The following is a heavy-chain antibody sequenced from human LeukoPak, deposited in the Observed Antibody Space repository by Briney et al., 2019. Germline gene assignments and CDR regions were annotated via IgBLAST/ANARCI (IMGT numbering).Heavy chain of an antibody. V-gene: IGHV1-46*01. D-gene: IGHD6-13*01. CDR3: ARDFGIAAAETYFDY. CDR1: GYTFTTYY. CDR2: INPSGGST. J-gene: IGHJ4*02. Sequence: ASVKVSCKASGYTFTTYYKHWVRQAPGQGLEWMGIINPSGGSTSYAQKFQDRVTMTRDTSTSTVYMELSSLRSEDTAVYYCARDFGIAAAETYFDYWGQGALVTVSS.